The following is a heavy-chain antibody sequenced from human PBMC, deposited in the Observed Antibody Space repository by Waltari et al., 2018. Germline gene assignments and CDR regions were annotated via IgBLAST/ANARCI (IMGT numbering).Heavy chain of an antibody. V-gene: IGHV4-38-2*02. Sequence: QVQLQESGPGLVKPSETLSLTCTVSGYSISSGSYWGWLRQPPGKGLEWIGSIYHSGSTYYNPSLKSRVTISVDTSKNQFSLKLSSVTAADTAVYYCARGGRGLQSADYYFDYWGQGTLVTVSS. CDR1: GYSISSGSY. D-gene: IGHD5-12*01. CDR2: IYHSGST. J-gene: IGHJ4*02. CDR3: ARGGRGLQSADYYFDY.